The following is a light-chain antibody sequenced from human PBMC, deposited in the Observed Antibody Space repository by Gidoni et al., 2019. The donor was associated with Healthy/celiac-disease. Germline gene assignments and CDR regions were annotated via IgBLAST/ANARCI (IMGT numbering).Light chain of an antibody. CDR1: QDISNY. J-gene: IGKJ3*01. Sequence: DIQMTQSPSSLSASVGDRVTITCQASQDISNYLHWYQQKPGKAPKLLIYDASNLETGVPSRFSGRGSGTDFTFSISRLQPEDIATYYFQQYDNLFFTFGPGTKVDIK. V-gene: IGKV1-33*01. CDR2: DAS. CDR3: QQYDNLFFT.